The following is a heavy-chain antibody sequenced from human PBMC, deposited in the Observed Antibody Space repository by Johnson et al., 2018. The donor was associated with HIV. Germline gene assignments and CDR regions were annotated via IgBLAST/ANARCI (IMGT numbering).Heavy chain of an antibody. CDR2: INWNGGST. CDR1: GFRFDNHG. CDR3: ARAPIPAAFDI. J-gene: IGHJ3*02. V-gene: IGHV3-20*04. Sequence: VQLVESGGGVVRPGGSLRLSCAASGFRFDNHGMRWVRQAPGKGLEWVSGINWNGGSTGYVDSVKGRFTISRDNSKNTLYLQMNSLRAEDTAVYYCARAPIPAAFDIWGQGTMVTVSS.